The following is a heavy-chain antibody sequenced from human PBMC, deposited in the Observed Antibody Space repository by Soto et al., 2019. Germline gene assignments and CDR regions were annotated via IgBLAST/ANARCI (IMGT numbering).Heavy chain of an antibody. CDR3: ARDRRDSVADRRSFDV. V-gene: IGHV1-18*01. Sequence: ASVKVSCKASGYSFTTYGISWVRQAPGQGLEYMGWISVYNGDTNYAQKLQGRVIMTTDTSTSTAYMELRSLRSDDTAIYYCARDRRDSVADRRSFDVWGQGTMVTVSS. D-gene: IGHD1-26*01. CDR2: ISVYNGDT. J-gene: IGHJ3*01. CDR1: GYSFTTYG.